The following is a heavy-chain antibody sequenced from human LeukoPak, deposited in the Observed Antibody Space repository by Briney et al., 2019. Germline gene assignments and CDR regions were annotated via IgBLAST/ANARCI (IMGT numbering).Heavy chain of an antibody. J-gene: IGHJ5*02. CDR2: INHSGST. CDR1: GGSFSGYY. V-gene: IGHV4-34*01. D-gene: IGHD3-10*01. Sequence: PSETLSLTCAVYGGSFSGYYWSWIRQPPGKGLEWIGEINHSGSTNYNPSLKSRVTISVDTSKNQFSLKLSPVTAADTAVYYCARVVGITMVRGVPRTFDPWGQGTLVTVSS. CDR3: ARVVGITMVRGVPRTFDP.